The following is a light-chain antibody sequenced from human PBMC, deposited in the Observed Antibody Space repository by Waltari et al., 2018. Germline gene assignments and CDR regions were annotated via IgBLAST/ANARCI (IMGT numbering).Light chain of an antibody. Sequence: DIQMTQFPSTLSASVGDRVTITRRASQSINTWLAWYQQKPGKAPNLLIYKTSTLESGVPSRFTGSGSGTEFTLTIDSLQPDDFATYYCQQYNSYSNTFGQGTKVEIK. V-gene: IGKV1-5*03. CDR2: KTS. CDR3: QQYNSYSNT. CDR1: QSINTW. J-gene: IGKJ2*01.